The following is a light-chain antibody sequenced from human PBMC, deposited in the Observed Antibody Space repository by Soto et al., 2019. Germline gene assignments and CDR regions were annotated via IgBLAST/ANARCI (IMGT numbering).Light chain of an antibody. V-gene: IGKV3-15*01. CDR2: GAA. CDR3: KQYNNWYS. CDR1: QSVRND. Sequence: EIVMTQYPATLSMSPGERATISCRASQSVRNDLAWYQQKPGKAPRVLVYGAATTAPGVPARFSGSGSGTEFTLTSTSLQSEDSAVYYCKQYNNWYSFGQGTKLEI. J-gene: IGKJ2*03.